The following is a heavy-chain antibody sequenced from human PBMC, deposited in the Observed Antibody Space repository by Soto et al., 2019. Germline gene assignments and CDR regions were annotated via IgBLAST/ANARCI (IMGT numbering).Heavy chain of an antibody. CDR1: GGSISSYY. V-gene: IGHV4-59*12. Sequence: SETLSLTCTVSGGSISSYYWSWIRQPPGKGLEWIGYIYYSGSTNYNPSLNSRVPISVDTSENQFSLKLTSVTAADTAVYYCASRYGPSEFDHWGQGSLVTVSS. J-gene: IGHJ4*02. D-gene: IGHD3-9*01. CDR2: IYYSGST. CDR3: ASRYGPSEFDH.